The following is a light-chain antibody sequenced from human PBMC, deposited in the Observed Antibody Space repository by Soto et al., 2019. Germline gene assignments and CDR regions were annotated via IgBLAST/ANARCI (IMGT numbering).Light chain of an antibody. J-gene: IGKJ1*01. CDR1: QSVSSSH. Sequence: EIVLTQSPGTLSLSPGERATLSCRASQSVSSSHLAWYQQNPGQAPRLLIYGATSRATGIPDRFSGSGSGTDFTLTISRLEPEDCAVYYCQQYGTSAGTVGQGTKVEIK. V-gene: IGKV3-20*01. CDR3: QQYGTSAGT. CDR2: GAT.